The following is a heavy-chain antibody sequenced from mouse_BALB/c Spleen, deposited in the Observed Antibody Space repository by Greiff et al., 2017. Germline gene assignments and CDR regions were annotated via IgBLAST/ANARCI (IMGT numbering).Heavy chain of an antibody. V-gene: IGHV2-9-2*01. D-gene: IGHD2-3*01. CDR2: IWTGGGT. CDR1: GFSLTSYD. J-gene: IGHJ2*01. Sequence: QVQLKESGPGLVAPSQSLSITCTVSGFSLTSYDISWIRQPPGKGLEWLGVIWTGGGTNYNSAFMSRLSISKDNSKSQVFLKMNSLQTDDTAIYYCVRASGGGWLPLDYWGQGTTLTVSS. CDR3: VRASGGGWLPLDY.